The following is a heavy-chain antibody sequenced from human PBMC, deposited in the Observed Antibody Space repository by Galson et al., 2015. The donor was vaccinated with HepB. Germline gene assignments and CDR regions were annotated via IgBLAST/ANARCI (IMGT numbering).Heavy chain of an antibody. Sequence: SVKVSCKASGGTFSSYAISWVRQAPGQGLEWMGRIIPILGIANYAQKFQGRVTITADKSTSTAYMELSSLRSEDTAVYYCARLYYYDSSGHLVDYRGQGTLVTVSS. V-gene: IGHV1-69*04. CDR1: GGTFSSYA. J-gene: IGHJ4*02. D-gene: IGHD3-22*01. CDR3: ARLYYYDSSGHLVDY. CDR2: IIPILGIA.